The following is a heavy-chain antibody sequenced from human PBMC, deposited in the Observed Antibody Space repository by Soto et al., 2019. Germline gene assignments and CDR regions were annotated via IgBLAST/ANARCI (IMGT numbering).Heavy chain of an antibody. Sequence: GGSLRLSCAASGFTSSSYSMNWVRQAPGKGLEWVSYISSSSRTTYYADSVKGRFTISRDNAKNSLYLQMNSLRAEDTAVYYCARAGRDGYNWDYWGQGTLVTVSS. J-gene: IGHJ4*02. D-gene: IGHD5-12*01. V-gene: IGHV3-48*04. CDR1: GFTSSSYS. CDR2: ISSSSRTT. CDR3: ARAGRDGYNWDY.